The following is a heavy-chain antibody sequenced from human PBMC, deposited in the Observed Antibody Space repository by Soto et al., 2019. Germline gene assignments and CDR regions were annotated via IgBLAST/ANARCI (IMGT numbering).Heavy chain of an antibody. D-gene: IGHD5-12*01. Sequence: EVQLVESGGGLVQPGGSLRLSCAASGFTFSSYWMHWVRQAPGKGLVWVSRTNSDGSSTSYADSVKGRFTISRDNAKNTLYLQMNSLRAEDTAVYYCASEYSGYDCFDYWGQGTLVTVSS. V-gene: IGHV3-74*01. CDR1: GFTFSSYW. CDR3: ASEYSGYDCFDY. J-gene: IGHJ4*02. CDR2: TNSDGSST.